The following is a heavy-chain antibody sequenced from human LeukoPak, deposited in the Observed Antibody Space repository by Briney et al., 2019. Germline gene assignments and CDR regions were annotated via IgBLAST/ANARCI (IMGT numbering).Heavy chain of an antibody. D-gene: IGHD5-24*01. J-gene: IGHJ4*02. V-gene: IGHV4-34*01. CDR2: INHSGST. CDR1: GVSFSGYY. CDR3: ARVGRDGYNWTFDY. Sequence: SETLSLTCAVYGVSFSGYYWSWIRQPPGKGLEWIGEINHSGSTNYNPSLKSRVTISVDTSKNQFSLKLSSVTAADTAVYYCARVGRDGYNWTFDYWGQGTLVTVSS.